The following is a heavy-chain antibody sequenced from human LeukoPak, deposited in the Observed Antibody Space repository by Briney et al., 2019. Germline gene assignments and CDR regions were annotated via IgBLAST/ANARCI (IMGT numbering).Heavy chain of an antibody. Sequence: ASVKVSCKTSGYIFTPHHIHWMRQAPGQGLELLGWVSAANNPEYSQKFQGRVVITRDASATTSYLELNSLRSEDTAVFYCAMSVEMPPIPSFDYWGQGTLVTVSS. V-gene: IGHV1-3*01. CDR1: GYIFTPHH. J-gene: IGHJ4*02. CDR2: VSAANNP. D-gene: IGHD5-24*01. CDR3: AMSVEMPPIPSFDY.